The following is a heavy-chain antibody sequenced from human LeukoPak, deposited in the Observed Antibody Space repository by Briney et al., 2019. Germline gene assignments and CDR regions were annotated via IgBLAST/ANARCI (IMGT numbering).Heavy chain of an antibody. CDR1: GFRFSDYY. V-gene: IGHV3-11*01. J-gene: IGHJ5*02. CDR2: ISSSGGTI. CDR3: ARVAYSGYEGRNWFDP. D-gene: IGHD5-12*01. Sequence: PGGSLRLSCAASGFRFSDYYMSWIRQAPGKGLEWVSYISSSGGTIYYADSVKGRFTISRDNAKNSLYLQMNSLRAEDTAVYYCARVAYSGYEGRNWFDPWGQGTPVTVSS.